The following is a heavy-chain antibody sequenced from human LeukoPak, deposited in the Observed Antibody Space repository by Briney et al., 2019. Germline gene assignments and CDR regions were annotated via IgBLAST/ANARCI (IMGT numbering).Heavy chain of an antibody. D-gene: IGHD3-22*01. V-gene: IGHV3-30*04. CDR1: GFTFSSYA. J-gene: IGHJ4*02. CDR3: AKGSSSGYYYAYFDY. CDR2: ISYDGSNK. Sequence: GGSLRLSCAASGFTFSSYAMHWVRQAPGKGLEWVAVISYDGSNKYYADSVKGRFTISRDNSKNTLYLQMNSLRAEDTAVYYCAKGSSSGYYYAYFDYWGQGTLVTVSS.